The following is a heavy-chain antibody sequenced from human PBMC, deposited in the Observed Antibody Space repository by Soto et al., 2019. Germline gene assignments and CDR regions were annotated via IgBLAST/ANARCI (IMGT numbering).Heavy chain of an antibody. D-gene: IGHD6-19*01. CDR3: ASVGSGWANYYFYGMDV. J-gene: IGHJ6*04. Sequence: QVQLVESGGGVVQPGRSLRLSCAVSGFNFSSYAMHWVRQSPGKGLEWVAVISYDGSNKYYADSVKGRFTISRDNSKNTLYLQMNSLRAEDTAVYYCASVGSGWANYYFYGMDVWGKGTTVNVSS. V-gene: IGHV3-30-3*01. CDR2: ISYDGSNK. CDR1: GFNFSSYA.